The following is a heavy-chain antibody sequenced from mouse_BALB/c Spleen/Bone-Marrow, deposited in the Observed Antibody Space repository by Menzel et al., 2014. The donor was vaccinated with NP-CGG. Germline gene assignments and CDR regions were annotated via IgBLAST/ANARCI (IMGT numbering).Heavy chain of an antibody. CDR1: GYTFTTYW. CDR3: ARGNYEAMDY. V-gene: IGHV1-7*01. J-gene: IGHJ4*01. Sequence: VQVVESGAELAKPGAPVKMSCKASGYTFTTYWMHWVKQRPGQGLEWIGYINPSTGYTAYNQKFKDKATLTADKSSNTAYMQLSSLTSEDSAVYYCARGNYEAMDYWGQGTSVTVSS. D-gene: IGHD2-1*01. CDR2: INPSTGYT.